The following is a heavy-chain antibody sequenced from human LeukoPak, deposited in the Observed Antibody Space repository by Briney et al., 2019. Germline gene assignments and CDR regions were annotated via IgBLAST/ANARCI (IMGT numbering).Heavy chain of an antibody. D-gene: IGHD5-24*01. CDR1: GFTFSSSP. Sequence: GGSLRLSCAASGFTFSSSPMSWVRQAPGKGLEGVSNISGSGSGGSTYYADSAKGRFTISRDNSKNTLYLQMNSLRAEDTAVYYCAKSGYSRFDYWGQGTLVTVSS. CDR3: AKSGYSRFDY. V-gene: IGHV3-23*01. CDR2: ISGSGSGGST. J-gene: IGHJ4*02.